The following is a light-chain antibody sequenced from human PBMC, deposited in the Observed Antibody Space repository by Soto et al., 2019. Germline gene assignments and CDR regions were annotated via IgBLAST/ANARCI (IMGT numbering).Light chain of an antibody. CDR3: QRYGSSPLT. CDR2: GAS. V-gene: IGKV3-20*01. Sequence: EIVLTQSPGTLSLSPRERATLSCRASQSVSSNHLAWYQQKPGQAPRLLIYGASTRASGIPDRFSGSGSGTDFTLTISRLEPEDLAVYYCQRYGSSPLTFGGGTKVEIK. CDR1: QSVSSNH. J-gene: IGKJ4*01.